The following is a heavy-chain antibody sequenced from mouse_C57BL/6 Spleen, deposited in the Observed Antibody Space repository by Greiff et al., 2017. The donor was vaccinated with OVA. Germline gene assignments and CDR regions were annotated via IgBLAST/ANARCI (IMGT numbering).Heavy chain of an antibody. D-gene: IGHD2-1*01. V-gene: IGHV1-82*01. Sequence: VQLQQSGPELVKPGASVKISCKASGYAFSSSWMNWVKQRPGKGLEWIGRIYPGDGDTNYNGKFKGKATLTADKSSSTAYMQLSSLTSEDSAVYFCARSYGNYAGYAMDYWGQGTSVTVSS. J-gene: IGHJ4*01. CDR3: ARSYGNYAGYAMDY. CDR1: GYAFSSSW. CDR2: IYPGDGDT.